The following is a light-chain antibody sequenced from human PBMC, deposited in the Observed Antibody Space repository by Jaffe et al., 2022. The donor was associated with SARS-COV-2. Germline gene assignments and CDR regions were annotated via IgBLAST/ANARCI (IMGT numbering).Light chain of an antibody. J-gene: IGLJ3*02. CDR2: SDN. CDR3: AAWDDSLNGWV. CDR1: SSNIGSHT. Sequence: QSVLTQPPSVSGTPGQRVTMSCSGSSSNIGSHTVNWYQQLPGMAPKLLIYSDNQRPSGVPDGFSGSKSGTSASLAISGLQSEDEADYYCAAWDDSLNGWVFGGGTKLTVL. V-gene: IGLV1-44*01.